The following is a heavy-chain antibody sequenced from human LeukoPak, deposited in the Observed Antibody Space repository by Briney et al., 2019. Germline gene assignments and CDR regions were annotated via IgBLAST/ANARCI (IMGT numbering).Heavy chain of an antibody. CDR2: IYPGDSDT. CDR1: GYSFTNYW. J-gene: IGHJ3*02. V-gene: IGHV5-51*01. CDR3: ARRETPRNYIAVADNDAFAI. D-gene: IGHD6-19*01. Sequence: GESLKISCEGSGYSFTNYWIGWVRQIHGRGLEWMGIIYPGDSDTRYSPSFQGQVTISADQSISTAYLQWSSLKASDTAMYYCARRETPRNYIAVADNDAFAIWGQGTLVTVSS.